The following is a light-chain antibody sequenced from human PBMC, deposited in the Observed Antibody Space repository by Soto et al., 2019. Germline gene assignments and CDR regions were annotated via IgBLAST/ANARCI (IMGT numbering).Light chain of an antibody. V-gene: IGKV3-15*01. CDR1: QGISNN. J-gene: IGKJ4*01. Sequence: EIVMTQSPATLSVSPGERATLSCRASQGISNNLAWYQQKPGQAPRLLIYGASTRATGVPARFSGSGSGTEFTLTISSLQSEDFATYYCQQLSRYPLTFGGGTKVDIK. CDR2: GAS. CDR3: QQLSRYPLT.